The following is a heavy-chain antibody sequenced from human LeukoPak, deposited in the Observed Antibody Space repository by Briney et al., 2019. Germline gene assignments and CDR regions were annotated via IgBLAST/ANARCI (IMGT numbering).Heavy chain of an antibody. J-gene: IGHJ4*02. CDR1: GYTFTGYY. CDR3: ATGYQGGDSYFDY. V-gene: IGHV1-2*02. D-gene: IGHD2-2*01. CDR2: INPNSGGT. Sequence: ASVKVSCKASGYTFTGYYMHWVRQAPGQGLEWMGWINPNSGGTNYAQKFQGRVTMTRDTSISTAYMELSSLRSEDTAVYYCATGYQGGDSYFDYWGQGTLVTVSS.